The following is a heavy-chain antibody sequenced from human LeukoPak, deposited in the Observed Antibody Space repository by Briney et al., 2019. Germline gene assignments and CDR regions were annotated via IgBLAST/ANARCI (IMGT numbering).Heavy chain of an antibody. CDR1: GFTFSSYS. V-gene: IGHV3-7*01. J-gene: IGHJ3*01. Sequence: PGGSLRLSCAASGFTFSSYSMNWVRQAPGKGLEWVANIHLHGSERYYLDSVKGRFTISRDNAKNSLYLQTNSLRAEDTAVYYCTCDLDRTDGLWGQGTMVTVSS. CDR2: IHLHGSER. CDR3: TCDLDRTDGL. D-gene: IGHD2-8*01.